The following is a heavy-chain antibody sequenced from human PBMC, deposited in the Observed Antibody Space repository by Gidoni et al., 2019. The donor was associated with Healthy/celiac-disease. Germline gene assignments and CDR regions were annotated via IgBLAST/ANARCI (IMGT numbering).Heavy chain of an antibody. CDR3: ARAITMVRGGAAFDI. CDR1: GFTFSSYW. CDR2: INSDGSST. D-gene: IGHD3-10*01. J-gene: IGHJ3*02. Sequence: EVQLVESGGGLVQPGGSLRLSCAASGFTFSSYWMHWVRQAPGKGLGWVSRINSDGSSTSYADAVKGRLTISRDNDKNTLYLQMNSLRAEDTAVYYCARAITMVRGGAAFDIWGQGTMVTVSS. V-gene: IGHV3-74*01.